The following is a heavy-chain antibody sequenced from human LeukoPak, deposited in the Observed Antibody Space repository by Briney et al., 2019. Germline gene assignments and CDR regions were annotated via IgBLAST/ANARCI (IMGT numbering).Heavy chain of an antibody. Sequence: SETLSLTCAVYGGSFSGYYWSWIRQPPGKGLEWIGEINHSGCTNYNPSLKSRVTISVDTSKNQFSLKLSSVTAADTAVYYCARGYYDYVWGSYRTTSFDYWGQGTLVTVSS. J-gene: IGHJ4*02. D-gene: IGHD3-16*02. CDR3: ARGYYDYVWGSYRTTSFDY. V-gene: IGHV4-34*01. CDR2: INHSGCT. CDR1: GGSFSGYY.